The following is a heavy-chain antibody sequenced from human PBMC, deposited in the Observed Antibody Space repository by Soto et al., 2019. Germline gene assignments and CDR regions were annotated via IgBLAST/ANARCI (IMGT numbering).Heavy chain of an antibody. D-gene: IGHD1-26*01. CDR3: ARHGITGSYYDAFDI. CDR2: INHSGSA. V-gene: IGHV4-34*01. Sequence: SETLSLTCDVYGGSFSDYSLTWIRQTPGKGLQWIGQINHSGSANYNPSLKSRVTISVHTSSSQFSLELSSVTAADTAVYYCARHGITGSYYDAFDIWGQGTMVTVSS. CDR1: GGSFSDYS. J-gene: IGHJ3*02.